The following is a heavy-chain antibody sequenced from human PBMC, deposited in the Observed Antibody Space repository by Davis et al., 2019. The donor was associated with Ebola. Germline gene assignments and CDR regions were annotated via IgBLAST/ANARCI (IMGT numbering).Heavy chain of an antibody. J-gene: IGHJ4*02. D-gene: IGHD1-26*01. Sequence: PGGSLRLSCAASGFTFSSYGMHWVRQAPGKGLEWVAVISYDGSNKYYADSVKGRFTISRDDSKNTLYLQMNSLRAEDTAVYYCAMYSGSYSYWGQGTLVTVSS. CDR1: GFTFSSYG. CDR3: AMYSGSYSY. CDR2: ISYDGSNK. V-gene: IGHV3-30*03.